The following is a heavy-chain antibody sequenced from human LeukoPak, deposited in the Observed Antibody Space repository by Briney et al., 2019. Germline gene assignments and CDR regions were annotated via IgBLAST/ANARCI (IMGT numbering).Heavy chain of an antibody. V-gene: IGHV1-2*02. D-gene: IGHD1-26*01. CDR2: INPNSGGT. CDR1: GYTFTGYY. CDR3: ARVAGRYSGSYFDY. J-gene: IGHJ4*02. Sequence: ASVKVSCKASGYTFTGYYMHWVRQAPGQGLEWMGWINPNSGGTNYAQKFQGRVTMTRDTSISTAYMELSRLRSDDTAVYYCARVAGRYSGSYFDYWGQGTLVTVSS.